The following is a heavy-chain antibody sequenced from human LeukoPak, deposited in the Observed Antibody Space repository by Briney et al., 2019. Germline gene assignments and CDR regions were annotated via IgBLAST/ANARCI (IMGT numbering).Heavy chain of an antibody. Sequence: GRSLRLSCAASGFTFSSYGMHWVRQAPGKGLEWVAVISYDGSNKYYADSVKGRFTISRDNSKNTLYLQMNSLRAEDTAVYYCAKQVVVPAAMNGACDYWGQGTLVTVSS. CDR2: ISYDGSNK. J-gene: IGHJ4*02. CDR1: GFTFSSYG. D-gene: IGHD2-2*01. CDR3: AKQVVVPAAMNGACDY. V-gene: IGHV3-30*18.